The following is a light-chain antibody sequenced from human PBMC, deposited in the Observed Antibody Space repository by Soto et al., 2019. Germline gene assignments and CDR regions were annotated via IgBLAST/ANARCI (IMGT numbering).Light chain of an antibody. CDR1: QGTSNF. CDR2: AAS. V-gene: IGKV1-16*01. CDR3: QEYHSFPVT. J-gene: IGKJ4*01. Sequence: DLQMTQSPSSLSASAGDTVTITCRASQGTSNFLAWFQQKPGKAPKPLIYAASSLQNGVPSRFSGSGSETDFTLTISSLQSEDLATYYCQEYHSFPVTFGGGTQVE.